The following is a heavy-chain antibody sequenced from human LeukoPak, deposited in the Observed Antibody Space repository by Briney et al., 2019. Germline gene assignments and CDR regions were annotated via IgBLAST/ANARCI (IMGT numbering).Heavy chain of an antibody. J-gene: IGHJ4*02. Sequence: GGSLRLSCAASRFTFSSYSMIWVRQAPGKGLEWVSSISSSSSSIYYADSVKGRFTISRDNAKNSLYLQMNSLSAEDTAVYYCARASKYYYDSSGYPLDYWGQGTLVTVSP. CDR3: ARASKYYYDSSGYPLDY. D-gene: IGHD3-22*01. CDR1: RFTFSSYS. CDR2: ISSSSSSI. V-gene: IGHV3-21*01.